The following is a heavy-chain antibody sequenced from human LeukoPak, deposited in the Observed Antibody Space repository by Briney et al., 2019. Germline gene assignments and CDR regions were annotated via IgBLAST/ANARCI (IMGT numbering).Heavy chain of an antibody. J-gene: IGHJ3*02. D-gene: IGHD3-22*01. CDR2: ISSSSSYI. CDR3: ARSYYDSSGYYVKDDAFDI. V-gene: IGHV3-21*01. Sequence: GGSLRLSCAASGFTFSSYSMNWVRQAQGKGLEWVSSISSSSSYIYYADSVKGRFTISRDNAKNSLYLQMNSLRAEDTAVYYCARSYYDSSGYYVKDDAFDIWGQGTMVTVSS. CDR1: GFTFSSYS.